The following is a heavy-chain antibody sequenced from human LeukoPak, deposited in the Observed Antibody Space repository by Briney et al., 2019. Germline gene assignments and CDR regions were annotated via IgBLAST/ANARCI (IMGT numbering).Heavy chain of an antibody. V-gene: IGHV3-21*01. J-gene: IGHJ4*02. CDR1: GFTFSSYS. CDR3: ARALASEDNY. CDR2: ISSSSSYI. Sequence: GGSLRLSCAASGFTFSSYSMNWVRQAPGKGLEWVSSISSSSSYIYYADSVKGRFTISRDNAKNSLYLQMNSLRAKDTAVYYCARALASEDNYWGQGTLVIVSS. D-gene: IGHD5-12*01.